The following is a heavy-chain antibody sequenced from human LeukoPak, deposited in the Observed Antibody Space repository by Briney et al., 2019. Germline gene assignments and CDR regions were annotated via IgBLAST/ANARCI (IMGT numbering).Heavy chain of an antibody. V-gene: IGHV3-21*04. D-gene: IGHD1-26*01. CDR1: GFTFSSCT. CDR2: ISSSSSYI. CDR3: VGGRLLDAFDI. Sequence: SGGSLRLSCAASGFTFSSCTMNWVRQAPGKGLEWVSSISSSSSYIHYADSVKGRFTISRDNSKNTLYLQMNSLRAEDTAVYYCVGGRLLDAFDIWGQGTMVTVSS. J-gene: IGHJ3*02.